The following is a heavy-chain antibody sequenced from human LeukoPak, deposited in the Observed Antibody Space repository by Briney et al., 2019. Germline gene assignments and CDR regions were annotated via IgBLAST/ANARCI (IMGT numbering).Heavy chain of an antibody. CDR3: AVVPAAFLGWKYYFDY. V-gene: IGHV1-24*01. CDR1: GYTLTELS. J-gene: IGHJ4*02. CDR2: FDPEDGET. Sequence: ASVKVSCKVSGYTLTELSMHWVRQAPGKGLEWMGGFDPEDGETIYAQKFQGRVTMTEDTSTDTAYMELSSLRSEDTAVYYCAVVPAAFLGWKYYFDYWGQGTLVTVSS. D-gene: IGHD2-2*01.